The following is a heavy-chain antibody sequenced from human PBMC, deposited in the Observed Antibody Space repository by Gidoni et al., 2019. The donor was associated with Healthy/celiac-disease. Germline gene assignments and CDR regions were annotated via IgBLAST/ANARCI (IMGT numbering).Heavy chain of an antibody. V-gene: IGHV3-23*01. J-gene: IGHJ6*02. CDR3: AKSRSWYGYYYGMDV. CDR1: GFTFSSYA. Sequence: EVQLLEAGGGLVQPGGSLRLSCAASGFTFSSYAMSWVRQAPGKGLEWVSAISGSGGSTYYADSVKGRFTISRDNSKNTLYLQMNSLRAEDTAVYYCAKSRSWYGYYYGMDVWGQGTTVTVSS. CDR2: ISGSGGST. D-gene: IGHD6-13*01.